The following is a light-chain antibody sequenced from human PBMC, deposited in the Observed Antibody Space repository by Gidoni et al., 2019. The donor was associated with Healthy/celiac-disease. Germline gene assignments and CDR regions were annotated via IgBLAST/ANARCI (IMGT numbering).Light chain of an antibody. CDR2: GAS. J-gene: IGKJ1*01. Sequence: EIVLTQSRGTLSLSPGERATLSCRASQSVSSSYLAWYQQKPGQAPRLLIYGASSRATGIPDRFSGSGSGTDFTLTISRLEPEDFAVYYCQQLGTFGQXTKVEIK. CDR3: QQLGT. V-gene: IGKV3-20*01. CDR1: QSVSSSY.